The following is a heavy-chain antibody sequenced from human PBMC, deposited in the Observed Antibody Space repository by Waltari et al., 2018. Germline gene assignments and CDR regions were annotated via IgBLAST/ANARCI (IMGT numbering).Heavy chain of an antibody. D-gene: IGHD3-16*01. CDR2: IYYSGSP. Sequence: QLQLQESGPGLVKPSETLSLTCTVSGGSISSSSYYWGWIRQPPGKGLEWIGSIYYSGSPYHNPSLKSRVTVSGDTSKNQFARKLRSVTAADTAVYYCARPRGLDWFDPWGQGTLVTVSS. CDR3: ARPRGLDWFDP. V-gene: IGHV4-39*01. J-gene: IGHJ5*02. CDR1: GGSISSSSYY.